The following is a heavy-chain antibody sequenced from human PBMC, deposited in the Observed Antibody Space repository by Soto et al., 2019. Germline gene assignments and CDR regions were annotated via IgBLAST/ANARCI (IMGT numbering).Heavy chain of an antibody. CDR2: ISGSGGST. J-gene: IGHJ6*02. V-gene: IGHV3-23*01. CDR1: GFTFSSYA. CDR3: AKICSGGSCYSSYYYYYGMDV. Sequence: GGSLRLSCAASGFTFSSYAMSWVRQAPGKGLEWVSAISGSGGSTYYADSVKGRFTISRDNSKNTLYLQMNSLRAEDTAVYYCAKICSGGSCYSSYYYYYGMDVWGPGTTVTVSS. D-gene: IGHD2-15*01.